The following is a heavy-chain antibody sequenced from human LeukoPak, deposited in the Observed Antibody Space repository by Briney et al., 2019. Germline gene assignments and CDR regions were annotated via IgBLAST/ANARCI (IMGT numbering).Heavy chain of an antibody. V-gene: IGHV1-2*02. CDR2: INPNSGGT. CDR3: ARGAGAYYDSSGDCYGGDY. CDR1: GYTFTGYY. Sequence: ASVKVSCKASGYTFTGYYMHWVRQAPGQGLEWMGWINPNSGGTNYAQKFQGRVTMTRDTSISTAYMELSRLRSDDTAVYYCARGAGAYYDSSGDCYGGDYWGQGTLVTVSS. J-gene: IGHJ4*02. D-gene: IGHD3-22*01.